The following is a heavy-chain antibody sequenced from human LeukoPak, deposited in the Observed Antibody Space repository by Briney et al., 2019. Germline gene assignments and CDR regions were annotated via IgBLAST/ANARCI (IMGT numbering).Heavy chain of an antibody. CDR1: EYSFTDYY. CDR2: INPDSGGT. D-gene: IGHD3-22*01. V-gene: IGHV1-2*02. J-gene: IGHJ4*02. Sequence: ASVKVSCKASEYSFTDYYIHWVRQAPGQGLEWMGWINPDSGGTNYAQKFQGRVTMTRDTSISTAYMELSRLRSDDTAVYYCARDRDYYDSSGPPDYWGQGTLVTVSS. CDR3: ARDRDYYDSSGPPDY.